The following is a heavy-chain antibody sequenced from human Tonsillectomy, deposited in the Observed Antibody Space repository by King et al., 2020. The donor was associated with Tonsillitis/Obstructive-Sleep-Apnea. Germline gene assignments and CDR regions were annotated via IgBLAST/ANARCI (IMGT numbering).Heavy chain of an antibody. CDR2: ISDDGSNK. V-gene: IGHV3-30*01. Sequence: VQLVESGGGVVQPGRSLRLSCAASGFTFSTYAMHWVRQAPGKGLEWVAVISDDGSNKYYADSVKGRFNISRDNSKNQLYLQMNSLRAEDTAVYYCARGIAPRPDYYYYYMDVWGKGTTVTVSS. J-gene: IGHJ6*03. D-gene: IGHD6-6*01. CDR3: ARGIAPRPDYYYYYMDV. CDR1: GFTFSTYA.